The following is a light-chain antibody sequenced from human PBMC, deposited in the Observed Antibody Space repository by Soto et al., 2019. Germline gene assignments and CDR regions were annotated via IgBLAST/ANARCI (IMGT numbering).Light chain of an antibody. Sequence: DIVMTQSPDSLAVSLGERATINCKSSQSVLYSSNNKTYLAWYQQKPGQPPKLLISWASTGESGVPDRFSGSGSGTDSTPTISSLQAGDVAVYYCDQYCSSYTFGQGTKL. J-gene: IGKJ2*01. CDR1: QSVLYSSNNKTY. CDR2: WAS. V-gene: IGKV4-1*01. CDR3: DQYCSSYT.